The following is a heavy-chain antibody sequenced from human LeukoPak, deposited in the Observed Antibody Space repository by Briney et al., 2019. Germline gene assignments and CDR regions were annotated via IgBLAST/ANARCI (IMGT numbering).Heavy chain of an antibody. V-gene: IGHV3-30*04. Sequence: PGGSLRLSCAASGFTFRNYAMHWVRQAPGKGLEWVAVISYDGSSKYYADSVKGRFTISRDNSKNTLYLQMNSLRAEDTAVYYCARDRVIVGPTSYFDFWGQGTLVTVSS. D-gene: IGHD1-26*01. CDR2: ISYDGSSK. CDR1: GFTFRNYA. CDR3: ARDRVIVGPTSYFDF. J-gene: IGHJ4*02.